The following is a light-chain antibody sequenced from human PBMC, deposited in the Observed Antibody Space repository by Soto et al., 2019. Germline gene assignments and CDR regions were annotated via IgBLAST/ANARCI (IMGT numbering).Light chain of an antibody. Sequence: EIVLTQSPGTLSLSPGERATLSCRVSQSVSSRYLGWYQQRFGQAPRLLIYGASSRATGIPDRFSGSGSGTDFTLTITSLEPEDYAVYYCQQYGSPPWTFGQGTKVEIK. J-gene: IGKJ1*01. V-gene: IGKV3-20*01. CDR1: QSVSSRY. CDR3: QQYGSPPWT. CDR2: GAS.